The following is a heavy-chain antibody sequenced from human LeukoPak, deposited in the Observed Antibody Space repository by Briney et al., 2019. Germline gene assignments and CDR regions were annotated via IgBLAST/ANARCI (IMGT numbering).Heavy chain of an antibody. V-gene: IGHV3-30*18. CDR3: AKGSGGSCYSSGAV. CDR1: GFTFSNYA. J-gene: IGHJ6*02. Sequence: PGGSLRLSCAASGFTFSNYAIHWVRQAPGKGLEWVAAISSDGSSKYYAGSVRRRSTISRYKSNNTVSLQMSSLRPEATAVYSCAKGSGGSCYSSGAVWGQGTTVTVPS. CDR2: ISSDGSSK. D-gene: IGHD2-15*01.